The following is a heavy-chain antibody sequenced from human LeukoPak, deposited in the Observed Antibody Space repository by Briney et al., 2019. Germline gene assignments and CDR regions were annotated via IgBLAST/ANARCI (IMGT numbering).Heavy chain of an antibody. D-gene: IGHD3-10*01. V-gene: IGHV1-18*01. CDR3: ARAGITMVRGARAGSNWFDP. CDR1: GYTFTSYG. CDR2: ISAYNGNT. J-gene: IGHJ5*02. Sequence: ASVKVSCKASGYTFTSYGISWVRQAPGQGLEWMGWISAYNGNTNYAQKLQGRVTMTTDTSTSTAYMELRSLRSDDTAVYYCARAGITMVRGARAGSNWFDPWGQGTLVTVSS.